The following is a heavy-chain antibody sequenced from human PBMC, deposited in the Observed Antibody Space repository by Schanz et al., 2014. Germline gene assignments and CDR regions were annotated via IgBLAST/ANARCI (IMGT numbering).Heavy chain of an antibody. Sequence: EVQLLESGGGLVQPGGSLRLSCAASGFTFSSYAMSWVRQAPGKGLEWVSIISGSGGNTYYADAVRGRFTISRDNSKNSLYLQMTSLRAEDTAVYYCANNWNLDYWGQGTLVTVSS. J-gene: IGHJ4*02. V-gene: IGHV3-23*01. CDR1: GFTFSSYA. CDR3: ANNWNLDY. D-gene: IGHD1-20*01. CDR2: ISGSGGNT.